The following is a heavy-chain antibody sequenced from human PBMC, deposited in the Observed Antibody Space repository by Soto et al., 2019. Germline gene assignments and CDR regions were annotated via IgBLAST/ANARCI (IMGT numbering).Heavy chain of an antibody. Sequence: QVQLVQSGAEVKKPGASVKVSCKASGYTFTSYGISWVRQAPGQGLEWMGWISAYNGNTNYAQKLQGRVTMTTDTXTXTXXMELRSLRSDDTAVYYCARDLRYSSGGRRAEYFQHWGQGTLVTVSS. CDR2: ISAYNGNT. CDR3: ARDLRYSSGGRRAEYFQH. J-gene: IGHJ1*01. D-gene: IGHD6-19*01. CDR1: GYTFTSYG. V-gene: IGHV1-18*01.